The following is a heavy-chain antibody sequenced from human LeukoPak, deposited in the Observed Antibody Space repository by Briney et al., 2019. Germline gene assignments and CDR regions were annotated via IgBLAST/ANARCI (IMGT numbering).Heavy chain of an antibody. Sequence: QSGGSLRLACAASGFSVSGKYLTWVRQAPGKGLEWVSLIYANGNTDYADSVKGRFTISRDISKNTIYLQMNSLRADDTAVYYCARDLPRAFDIWGPGTMVTVSS. CDR3: ARDLPRAFDI. V-gene: IGHV3-66*01. CDR1: GFSVSGKY. J-gene: IGHJ3*02. CDR2: IYANGNT.